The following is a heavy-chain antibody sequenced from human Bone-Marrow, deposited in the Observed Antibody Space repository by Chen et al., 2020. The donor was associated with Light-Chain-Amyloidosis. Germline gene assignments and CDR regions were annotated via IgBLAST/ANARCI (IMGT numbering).Heavy chain of an antibody. CDR2: INPNSGGT. J-gene: IGHJ4*02. V-gene: IGHV1-2*02. CDR1: GYTFTAYY. D-gene: IGHD4-17*01. CDR3: ARGPDYGDYLDY. Sequence: VQLVQSGAEVKKPGASVKVSCQASGYTFTAYYMPWVRQAPGQGLEGMGWINPNSGGTNYAQKFQGRVTMTRDTSISTADMELSRLRADDTAVYYCARGPDYGDYLDYWAQGTLVT.